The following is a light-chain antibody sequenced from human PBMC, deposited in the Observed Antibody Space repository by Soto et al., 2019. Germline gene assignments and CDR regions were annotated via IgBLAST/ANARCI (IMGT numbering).Light chain of an antibody. CDR2: AAS. CDR3: HQASSSPYT. CDR1: QVITNW. J-gene: IGKJ3*01. V-gene: IGKV1-12*01. Sequence: DIQVTQSPSSVSASVGDRVTITCRASQVITNWLAWYQQKPGKAPKLLIYAASNLQSGVPSRFSGSGSVTDFALHIPSLQPEDFAPWCYHQASSSPYTFGHGTTVHI.